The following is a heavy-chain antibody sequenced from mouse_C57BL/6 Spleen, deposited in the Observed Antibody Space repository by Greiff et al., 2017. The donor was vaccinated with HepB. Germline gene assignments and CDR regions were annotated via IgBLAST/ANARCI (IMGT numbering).Heavy chain of an antibody. Sequence: VQGVESGPGLVAPSQSLSITCTVSGFSLTSYGVDWVRQSPGKGLEWLGVIWGVGSTNYNSALKSRLSISKDNSKSQVFLKMNSLQTDDTAMYYCARSLRLRAMDYWGQGTSVTVSS. CDR1: GFSLTSYG. CDR2: IWGVGST. CDR3: ARSLRLRAMDY. J-gene: IGHJ4*01. V-gene: IGHV2-6*01. D-gene: IGHD3-2*02.